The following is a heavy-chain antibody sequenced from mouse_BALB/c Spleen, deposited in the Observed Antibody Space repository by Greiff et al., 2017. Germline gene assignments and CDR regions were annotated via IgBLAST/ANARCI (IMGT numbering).Heavy chain of an antibody. Sequence: VQLQQPGAELVKPGASVKLSCKASGYTFTSYWMHWVKQRPGQGLEWIGEINPSNGRTNYNEKFKSKATLTVDKSSSTAYMQLSSLTSEDSAVYYCARLGYYGSSYAMDYWGQGTSVTVSS. CDR3: ARLGYYGSSYAMDY. J-gene: IGHJ4*01. CDR1: GYTFTSYW. D-gene: IGHD1-1*01. V-gene: IGHV1S81*02. CDR2: INPSNGRT.